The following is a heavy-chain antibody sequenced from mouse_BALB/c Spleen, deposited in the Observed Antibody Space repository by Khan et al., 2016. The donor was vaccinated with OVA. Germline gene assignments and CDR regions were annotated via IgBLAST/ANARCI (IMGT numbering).Heavy chain of an antibody. V-gene: IGHV1-20*02. D-gene: IGHD1-1*01. CDR3: ARIDGSDFDY. J-gene: IGHJ2*01. CDR1: GYSFTGYF. CDR2: INPHIGET. Sequence: IQLVQSGPELVKPGASVKISCKASGYSFTGYFMNWVMQSHGKSLEWIGRINPHIGETFYNQKFKGKATLTVDESSSTAHMELRSLASEDSAVYYCARIDGSDFDYWGQGTTLTGSS.